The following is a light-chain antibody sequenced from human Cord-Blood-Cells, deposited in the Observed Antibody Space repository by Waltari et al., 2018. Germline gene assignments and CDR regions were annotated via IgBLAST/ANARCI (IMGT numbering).Light chain of an antibody. Sequence: QSALTQPASVSGSPGQSITISCTGTSRDVGGYNYVYWYQQNPGKAPKPMIYDVSNRPSGVSNRFSGSKSGNTAALTISGLQAEDEADYYCSSYTSSSTSWVFGGGTKLTVL. CDR1: SRDVGGYNY. J-gene: IGLJ3*02. CDR3: SSYTSSSTSWV. CDR2: DVS. V-gene: IGLV2-14*03.